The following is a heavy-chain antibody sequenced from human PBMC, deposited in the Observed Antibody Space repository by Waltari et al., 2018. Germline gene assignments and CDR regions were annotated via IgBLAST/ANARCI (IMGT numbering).Heavy chain of an antibody. CDR1: GYTFTGYY. CDR2: INPNRGGT. V-gene: IGHV1-2*06. J-gene: IGHJ5*02. D-gene: IGHD4-17*01. CDR3: ARDSSYGDYGGGWFDP. Sequence: QVQLVQSGAEVKKPGASVKVSCKASGYTFTGYYMHWVRQAPGQGLEWMGRINPNRGGTNYAQKFQGRVTMTRDTSISTAYMELSRLRSDDTAVYYCARDSSYGDYGGGWFDPWGQGTLVTVSS.